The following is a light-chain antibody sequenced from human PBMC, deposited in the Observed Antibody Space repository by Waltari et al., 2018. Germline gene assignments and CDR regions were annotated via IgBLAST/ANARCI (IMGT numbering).Light chain of an antibody. CDR1: QGISNY. CDR3: QNYNSALRT. J-gene: IGKJ1*01. Sequence: DIQMTQSPSSLSASVGDRVTITCRASQGISNYLAWYQQKPGKVPKFLIYAAAALESGVPSRFSGSGSGTHFTPTISSLQPEDAATYYCQNYNSALRTFGQGTKVEIK. CDR2: AAA. V-gene: IGKV1-27*01.